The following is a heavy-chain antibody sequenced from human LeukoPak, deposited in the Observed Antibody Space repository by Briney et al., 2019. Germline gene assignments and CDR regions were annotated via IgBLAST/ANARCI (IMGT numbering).Heavy chain of an antibody. Sequence: GASVKVSCKASGYTFTGYYMHWVRQAPGQGLEWMGRINPNSGGTNYAQKFQGRVTMTRDTSISTAYMELSRLRSDDTAVYYCARVARSSGSYGAAFDIWGQGTMVTVPS. D-gene: IGHD1-26*01. CDR3: ARVARSSGSYGAAFDI. V-gene: IGHV1-2*06. CDR2: INPNSGGT. J-gene: IGHJ3*02. CDR1: GYTFTGYY.